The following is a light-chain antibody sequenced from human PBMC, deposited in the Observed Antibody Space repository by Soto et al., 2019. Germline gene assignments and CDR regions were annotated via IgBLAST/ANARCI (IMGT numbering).Light chain of an antibody. CDR1: PAIASF. Sequence: IQLTQSPSSLSASVGDRVTITCRASPAIASFLAWYQQKPGTAPKLLIYGASTLQSGVPSRFSGSGSGTEFTLTISSLQPDDFATYYCQQYNTYWTFGQGTKVEIK. CDR3: QQYNTYWT. V-gene: IGKV1-9*01. J-gene: IGKJ1*01. CDR2: GAS.